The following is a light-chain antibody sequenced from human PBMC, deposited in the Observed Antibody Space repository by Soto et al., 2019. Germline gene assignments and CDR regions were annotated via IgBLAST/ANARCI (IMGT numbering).Light chain of an antibody. CDR1: QSVSSTY. CDR2: GTS. J-gene: IGKJ5*01. CDR3: QKYGSSLIT. V-gene: IGKV3-20*01. Sequence: EIVLTQSPGTLSLSPGERANLSCRASQSVSSTYLAWYQQKPGQAPRLLIYGTSSRATGIPDRFSGSGSGTDFTLTISRLEPEDFAMYYCQKYGSSLITCGQGTRREIK.